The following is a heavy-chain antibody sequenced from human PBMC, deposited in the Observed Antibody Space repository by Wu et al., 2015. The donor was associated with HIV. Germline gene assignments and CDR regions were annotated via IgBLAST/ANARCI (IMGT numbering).Heavy chain of an antibody. Sequence: QLVQSGAEVKKPGSSVKVSCKASGGTFSSSAISWVRQAPGQGLEWMGRIIPIVGTANYAQKFQGRVTIIADESTSTAYMELSSLRSEDTAVYYCASAGGNYYGSGSYYPPIAWGQGTLVTVSS. V-gene: IGHV1-69*11. J-gene: IGHJ4*02. CDR3: ASAGGNYYGSGSYYPPIA. CDR2: IIPIVGTA. D-gene: IGHD3-10*01. CDR1: GGTFSSSA.